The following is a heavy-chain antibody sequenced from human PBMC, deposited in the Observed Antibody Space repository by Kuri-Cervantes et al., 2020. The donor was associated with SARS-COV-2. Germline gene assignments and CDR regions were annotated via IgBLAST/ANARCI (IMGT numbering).Heavy chain of an antibody. CDR2: IRYDGSNK. Sequence: GGSLRLSCAASGFTFSSYGMHWVRQAPGKGLEWVAFIRYDGSNKYYADSVKGRFTISRDNSKNTLYLRMNSLRSEDTAVYYCATALAAAGYYYYYGMDVWGQGTTVTSP. D-gene: IGHD6-13*01. V-gene: IGHV3-30*02. J-gene: IGHJ6*02. CDR3: ATALAAAGYYYYYGMDV. CDR1: GFTFSSYG.